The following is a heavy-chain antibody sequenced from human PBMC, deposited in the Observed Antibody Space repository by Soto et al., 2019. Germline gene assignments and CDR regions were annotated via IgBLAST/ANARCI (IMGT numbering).Heavy chain of an antibody. J-gene: IGHJ4*02. D-gene: IGHD6-19*01. CDR2: SSGSGGST. Sequence: GSLRLSCAASGFTFSSYAMSWVRQAPGKGLEWVSASSGSGGSTYYADSVKGRFTISRDNSKNTLYLQMNSLRAEDTAVYYCAKADSSSDYFDYWGQGTLVTVSS. V-gene: IGHV3-23*01. CDR1: GFTFSSYA. CDR3: AKADSSSDYFDY.